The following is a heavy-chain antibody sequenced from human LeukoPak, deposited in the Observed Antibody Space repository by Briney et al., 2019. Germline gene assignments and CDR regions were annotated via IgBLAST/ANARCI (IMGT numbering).Heavy chain of an antibody. CDR2: IDPSDSYT. V-gene: IGHV5-10-1*01. J-gene: IGHJ6*04. CDR1: GYSFTSYW. D-gene: IGHD6-13*01. Sequence: GGSLRISCKGSGYSFTSYWISGVRQMPGKGLERMGRIDPSDSYTNYSPSFQGHVTISADQSISTAYLQWSSLKASDTAMYYCAIAAAGYYYYGMDVWGKGTTVTVSS. CDR3: AIAAAGYYYYGMDV.